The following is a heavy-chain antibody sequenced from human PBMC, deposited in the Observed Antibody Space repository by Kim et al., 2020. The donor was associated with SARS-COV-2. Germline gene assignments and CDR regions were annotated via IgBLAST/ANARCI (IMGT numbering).Heavy chain of an antibody. V-gene: IGHV3-21*01. CDR1: EFTFSSYS. Sequence: GGSLRLSCAASEFTFSSYSMNWVRQAPGKGLEWVSSISSSSSFIYYADSVKGRFTISRDNAKNSLYLQMNSLRAEDTAVYYCASTRGRDYGDYTFDYWGQGTLVTVSS. CDR2: ISSSSSFI. J-gene: IGHJ4*02. CDR3: ASTRGRDYGDYTFDY. D-gene: IGHD4-17*01.